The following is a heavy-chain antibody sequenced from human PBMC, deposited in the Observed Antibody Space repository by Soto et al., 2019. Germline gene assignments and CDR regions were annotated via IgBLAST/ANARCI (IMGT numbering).Heavy chain of an antibody. CDR1: GASISISSAF. CDR2: IYYSGST. CDR3: ARHLGEGYFDY. J-gene: IGHJ4*02. Sequence: SESLSPTCTVSGASISISSAFCGWVRQPPGKGLEWIGSIYYSGSTYYNPSLKSRVTISVDTSKNHFSLKLSSVTAADTAVYYCARHLGEGYFDYWGQGTLVTVS. V-gene: IGHV4-39*01.